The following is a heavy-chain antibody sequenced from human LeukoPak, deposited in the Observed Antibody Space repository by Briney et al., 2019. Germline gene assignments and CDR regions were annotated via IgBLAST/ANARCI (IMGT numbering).Heavy chain of an antibody. CDR1: GFTFSSYG. V-gene: IGHV3-23*01. CDR2: ISGSGGST. J-gene: IGHJ4*02. D-gene: IGHD6-19*01. CDR3: AKSGPAIAVATYYFDY. Sequence: GGSLRLSCAASGFTFSSYGMSWVRQAPGKGLEWVSAISGSGGSTYYADSVKGRFTISRDNSKNTLYLQMNSLRAEDTAVYYCAKSGPAIAVATYYFDYWGQGTLVTVSS.